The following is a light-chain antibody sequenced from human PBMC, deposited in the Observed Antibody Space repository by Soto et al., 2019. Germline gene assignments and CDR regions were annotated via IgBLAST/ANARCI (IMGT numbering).Light chain of an antibody. Sequence: QMTQSPSTLSASVGDRVTITCRASHNIERWMAWYQQKPGRAPSLLIFDATTLHSGVPSRFSGGGSGTEFTLTINGLQPDDFATYYCQQFAKSSTFGQGTTVEI. V-gene: IGKV1-5*01. CDR3: QQFAKSST. CDR1: HNIERW. J-gene: IGKJ1*01. CDR2: DAT.